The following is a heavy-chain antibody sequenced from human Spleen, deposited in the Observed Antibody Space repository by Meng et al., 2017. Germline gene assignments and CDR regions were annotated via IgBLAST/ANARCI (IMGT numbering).Heavy chain of an antibody. CDR3: ARGAYCSGTSCYSVLDY. CDR2: ISTYSGNT. J-gene: IGHJ4*02. CDR1: DYTFSSNG. Sequence: ASVKVSCKASDYTFSSNGICWVRQAPGQGLEWMGWISTYSGNTNYAQKLQGRVTLTTDTSTTTAYMELRSLRSDDTAVYYCARGAYCSGTSCYSVLDYWGQGTLVTVSS. V-gene: IGHV1-18*01. D-gene: IGHD2-15*01.